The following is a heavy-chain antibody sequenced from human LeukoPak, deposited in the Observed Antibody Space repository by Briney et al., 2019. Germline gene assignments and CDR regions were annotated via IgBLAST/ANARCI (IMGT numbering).Heavy chain of an antibody. CDR1: GGSLSSYY. CDR3: ARGGGSGSYYRYFDY. D-gene: IGHD3-10*01. Sequence: PSETLSLTCTVSGGSLSSYYWSWIRQPPGKGLEWIGYIYYSGSTNYNPSLKSRVTISVDTSKNQFSLKLSSVTAADTAVYYCARGGGSGSYYRYFDYWGQGTLVTVSS. V-gene: IGHV4-59*01. CDR2: IYYSGST. J-gene: IGHJ4*02.